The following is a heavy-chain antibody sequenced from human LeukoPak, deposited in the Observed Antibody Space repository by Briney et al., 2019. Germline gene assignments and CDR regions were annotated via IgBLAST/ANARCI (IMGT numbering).Heavy chain of an antibody. CDR2: IYYSGST. J-gene: IGHJ4*02. D-gene: IGHD4-23*01. Sequence: SETLSLTCTVSGGSIRSYYWSGIRQPPGKGLEWMGYIYYSGSTNYNPSLKSRVTISIDTPKNQFSLKLSSVTAADTAVYYCARGRGNPYFDYWGQGTLVPVSS. CDR3: ARGRGNPYFDY. V-gene: IGHV4-59*01. CDR1: GGSIRSYY.